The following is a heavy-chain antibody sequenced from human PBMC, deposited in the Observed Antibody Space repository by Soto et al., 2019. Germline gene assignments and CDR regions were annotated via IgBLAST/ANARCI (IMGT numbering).Heavy chain of an antibody. CDR1: GGTFSSYT. D-gene: IGHD5-12*01. J-gene: IGHJ6*03. Sequence: QVQLVQSGAEVKKPGSSVKVSCKASGGTFSSYTISWVRQAPGQGLEWMGRIIPILGIANYAQKFQGRVTITADKSTSTAYMELSSLRSEDTAVYYWARDRGYSGYDYYYYYMDVWGKGTTVTVSS. V-gene: IGHV1-69*08. CDR2: IIPILGIA. CDR3: ARDRGYSGYDYYYYYMDV.